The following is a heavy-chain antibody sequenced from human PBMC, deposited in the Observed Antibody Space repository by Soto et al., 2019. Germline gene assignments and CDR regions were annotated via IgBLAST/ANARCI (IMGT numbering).Heavy chain of an antibody. CDR2: ISYDGSNK. J-gene: IGHJ6*02. V-gene: IGHV3-30-3*01. D-gene: IGHD5-12*01. Sequence: GGSLRLSCAASGFTFSSYAMHWVRQAPGKGLEWVAVISYDGSNKYYADSVKGRFTISRDNSKNTLYLQMNSLRAEDTAVYYCARVVATITEDLYYYYGMDVWGQGTTVTVSS. CDR1: GFTFSSYA. CDR3: ARVVATITEDLYYYYGMDV.